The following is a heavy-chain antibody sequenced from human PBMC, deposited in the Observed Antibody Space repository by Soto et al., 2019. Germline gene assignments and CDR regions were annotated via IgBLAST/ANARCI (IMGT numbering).Heavy chain of an antibody. D-gene: IGHD3-16*01. CDR1: GFTFSSYA. Sequence: LRLSCAASGFTFSSYAMSWVRQAPGKGLEWVSAISGSGGSTYYADSVKGRFTISRDNSKNTLYLQMNSLRAEDTAAYYCAKSVWAWRSGMDVWGQGTTVTVSS. CDR2: ISGSGGST. V-gene: IGHV3-23*01. CDR3: AKSVWAWRSGMDV. J-gene: IGHJ6*02.